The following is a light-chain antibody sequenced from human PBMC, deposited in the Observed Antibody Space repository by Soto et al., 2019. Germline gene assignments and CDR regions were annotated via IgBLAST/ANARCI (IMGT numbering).Light chain of an antibody. CDR1: GNDIGGYSY. CDR2: EVY. CDR3: ASHAGSNNWGV. V-gene: IGLV2-8*01. Sequence: QSALTQPPSASGSPGQSVTISCTGTGNDIGGYSYVSWYQQHPGKAPKLIIYEVYKQPSGVPDRFAGAKTGNTASLTVSGLQVEDEADYYCASHAGSNNWGVFGGGTKLTVL. J-gene: IGLJ3*02.